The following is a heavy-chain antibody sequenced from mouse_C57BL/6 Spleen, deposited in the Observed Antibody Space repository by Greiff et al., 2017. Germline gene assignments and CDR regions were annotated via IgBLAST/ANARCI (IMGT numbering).Heavy chain of an antibody. Sequence: EVKLMESGPDLVKPGASVKISCKASGYSFTDYNMNWVKQSNGKSLEWIGVINPNYGTTSYNQKFKGKATLTADQSSSTAYMQLNSLTSEDSAVYYCARCASWDRGDYFDYWGQGTTLTVSS. D-gene: IGHD4-1*01. CDR2: INPNYGTT. J-gene: IGHJ2*01. V-gene: IGHV1-39*01. CDR1: GYSFTDYN. CDR3: ARCASWDRGDYFDY.